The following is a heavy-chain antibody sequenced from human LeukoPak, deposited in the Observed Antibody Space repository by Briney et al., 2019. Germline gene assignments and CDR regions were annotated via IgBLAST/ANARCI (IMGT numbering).Heavy chain of an antibody. J-gene: IGHJ5*02. CDR1: GGSISSYY. D-gene: IGHD3-10*01. Sequence: SETLSLTCTVSGGSISSYYWSWIRQPPGKGLEWVGYIYYSGSTNYNPSLKSRVTISVDTSKNQFSLKLSSVTAADTAVYYCARGEVRARKGIRFDPWGQGTLVTVSS. CDR2: IYYSGST. CDR3: ARGEVRARKGIRFDP. V-gene: IGHV4-59*01.